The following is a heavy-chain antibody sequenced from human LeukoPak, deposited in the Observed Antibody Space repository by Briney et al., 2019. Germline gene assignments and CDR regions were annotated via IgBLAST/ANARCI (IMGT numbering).Heavy chain of an antibody. D-gene: IGHD1-26*01. J-gene: IGHJ4*02. V-gene: IGHV3-11*01. Sequence: PGGSLRLSCGASGFTFSDYYMSWIRQTPGKGLEWLAYISTSASSIDYADSVKGRFTVSRDNGKNSLYLQMNSLRAEDTAIYYCVRDRGTYRPIDYWGQGTLVTVSS. CDR2: ISTSASSI. CDR3: VRDRGTYRPIDY. CDR1: GFTFSDYY.